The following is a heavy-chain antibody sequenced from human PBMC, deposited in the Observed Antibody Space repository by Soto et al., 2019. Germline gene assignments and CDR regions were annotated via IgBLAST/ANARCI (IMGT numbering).Heavy chain of an antibody. CDR3: TTDRITMVRADAFDI. J-gene: IGHJ3*02. D-gene: IGHD3-10*01. CDR1: GFTFSSYA. V-gene: IGHV3-23*01. Sequence: PGGSLRLSCAASGFTFSSYAMSWVRQAPGKGLEWVSAISGSGGSTYYADSVKGRFTISRDNSKNTLYLQMNSLKTEDTAVYYCTTDRITMVRADAFDIWGQGTMVTVSS. CDR2: ISGSGGST.